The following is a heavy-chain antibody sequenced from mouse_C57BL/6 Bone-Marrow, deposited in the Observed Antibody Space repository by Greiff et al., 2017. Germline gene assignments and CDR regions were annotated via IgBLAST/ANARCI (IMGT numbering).Heavy chain of an antibody. Sequence: EVQLQQSGPELVKPGASVKIPCKASGYTFTDYNMDWVKQSHGKSLEWIGDINPNNGGTIYNQKFKGKATLTVDKSSSTAYMELRSLTSEDTAVYYCARVDYSNVFDYWGQGTTLTVSS. D-gene: IGHD2-5*01. CDR1: GYTFTDYN. CDR2: INPNNGGT. CDR3: ARVDYSNVFDY. J-gene: IGHJ2*01. V-gene: IGHV1-18*01.